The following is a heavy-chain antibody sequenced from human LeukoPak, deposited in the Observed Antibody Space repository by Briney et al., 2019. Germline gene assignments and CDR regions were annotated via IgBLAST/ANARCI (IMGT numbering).Heavy chain of an antibody. CDR3: ATYSYYDSSGALDY. CDR1: GYTFTNYG. D-gene: IGHD3-22*01. J-gene: IGHJ4*02. V-gene: IGHV1-18*01. Sequence: ASVKVSCKASGYTFTNYGISWVRQAPGQGLEWMGWISAYNGNTNYAQKLQGRVTMTTDTSTSTAYMELRSLRSEDTAVYYCATYSYYDSSGALDYWGQGTLVTVSS. CDR2: ISAYNGNT.